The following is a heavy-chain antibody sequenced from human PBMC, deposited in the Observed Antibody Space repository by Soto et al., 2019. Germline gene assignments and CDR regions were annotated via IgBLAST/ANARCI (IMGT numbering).Heavy chain of an antibody. CDR1: GGTFNGYG. Sequence: QVQLVQSGAVVKKPGSSVEVSCKASGGTFNGYGISGVRQAPGQGLEWMGGTVPVFDTSKYAPRFQGRVTITADKATSTAYMELSSVRSEDTAIYFCARGVSNSGAYYTGPSAYDLWGQGTLVIVSS. V-gene: IGHV1-69*06. D-gene: IGHD3-10*01. CDR3: ARGVSNSGAYYTGPSAYDL. CDR2: TVPVFDTS. J-gene: IGHJ3*01.